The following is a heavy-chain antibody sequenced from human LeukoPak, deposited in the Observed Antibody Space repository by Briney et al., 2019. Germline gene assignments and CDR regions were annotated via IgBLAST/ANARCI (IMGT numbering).Heavy chain of an antibody. Sequence: SETLSLTCTVSGGSINYYYWMWIRQPPGKGLEWIGYIYYSGGTHYNPSLKSRVTMLVDTSKNQFSLKLTAVTAADTAVYYCARETPGAGRFDYWGQGSLVTVSS. CDR1: GGSINYYY. V-gene: IGHV4-59*01. CDR3: ARETPGAGRFDY. D-gene: IGHD7-27*01. J-gene: IGHJ4*02. CDR2: IYYSGGT.